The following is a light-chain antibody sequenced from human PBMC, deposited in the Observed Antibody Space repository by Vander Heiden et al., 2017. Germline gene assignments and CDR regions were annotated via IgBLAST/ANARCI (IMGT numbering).Light chain of an antibody. V-gene: IGLV2-14*03. CDR3: SSFTGDFTPIV. Sequence: QSALTQPASVSGSPGQSVTISCTGTSSDVGGYNYVSWYQHPPGKAPKPLIYDVSNRPSGVSIRFSGSKSGNTASLTISGLHVEDEADYYCSSFTGDFTPIVFGGGTKLTVL. J-gene: IGLJ2*01. CDR1: SSDVGGYNY. CDR2: DVS.